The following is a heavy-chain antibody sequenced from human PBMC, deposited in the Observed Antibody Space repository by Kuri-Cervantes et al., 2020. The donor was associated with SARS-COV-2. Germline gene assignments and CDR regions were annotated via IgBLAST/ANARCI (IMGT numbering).Heavy chain of an antibody. CDR3: ARLGLADGYNFYYDYYGMDV. D-gene: IGHD5-24*01. CDR2: IYYSGST. V-gene: IGHV4-59*01. J-gene: IGHJ6*02. CDR1: GGPISSYY. Sequence: SDTLSLTCTVPGGPISSYYWSWIRQPPGKGLEWIGYIYYSGSTNYNPSRKSRVTISVDTSKNQFSLKLCSVTAADTAVYYCARLGLADGYNFYYDYYGMDVWGQGTTVTVSS.